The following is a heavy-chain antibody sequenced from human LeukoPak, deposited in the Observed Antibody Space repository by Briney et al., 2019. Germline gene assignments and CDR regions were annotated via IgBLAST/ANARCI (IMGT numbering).Heavy chain of an antibody. CDR1: GGTFSSYA. CDR2: IIPIFGTV. V-gene: IGHV1-69*06. Sequence: ASVKVSCKASGGTFSSYAISWVRQAPGQGLEWMGGIIPIFGTVNYAQKFQGRVTITADKSTSTAYMELSSLRSEDTAVYYCAREGGAGGPGDMVRADYGMDVWGQGTTVTVSS. J-gene: IGHJ6*02. CDR3: AREGGAGGPGDMVRADYGMDV. D-gene: IGHD3-10*01.